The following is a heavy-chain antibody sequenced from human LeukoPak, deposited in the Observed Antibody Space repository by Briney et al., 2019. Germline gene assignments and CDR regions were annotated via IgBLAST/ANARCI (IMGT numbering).Heavy chain of an antibody. CDR1: GFTYSSYG. D-gene: IGHD6-19*01. CDR3: AKDGWLADEHFDS. J-gene: IGHJ4*02. V-gene: IGHV3-30*02. Sequence: GGSLRLSCAASGFTYSSYGMHWVRQPPGKGPDWVALGRCDGNSKYYADSVKFRFTISRYESKNTLYLQMRSLRAEDTALYYCAKDGWLADEHFDSWGQGTLVTVSS. CDR2: GRCDGNSK.